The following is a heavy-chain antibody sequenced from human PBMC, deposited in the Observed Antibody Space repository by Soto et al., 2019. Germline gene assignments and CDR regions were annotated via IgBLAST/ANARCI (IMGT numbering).Heavy chain of an antibody. D-gene: IGHD6-13*01. CDR2: ISSSSSYI. CDR3: AIDLVAAAGELANYSHYGMDV. J-gene: IGHJ6*02. CDR1: GFPFSSYS. Sequence: PGGSLRLSCAGSGFPFSSYSMNWVRQAPGKGLEWVSSISSSSSYIYYADSVKGRFTISRDNAKNSLYLQMNSLRAEDTAVYYCAIDLVAAAGELANYSHYGMDVCGHGSTFTLSS. V-gene: IGHV3-21*01.